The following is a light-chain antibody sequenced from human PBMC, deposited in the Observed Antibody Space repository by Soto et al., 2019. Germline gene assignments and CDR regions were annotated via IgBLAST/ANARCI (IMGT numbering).Light chain of an antibody. J-gene: IGLJ1*01. CDR2: GNS. CDR1: SSNIGAGYD. CDR3: QSYDSSLSGAYV. Sequence: QSVLTQPPSVSGAPGQRVTISCTGSSSNIGAGYDVHWYQQLPGTAPKLHIYGNSNRPSGVPDRFSGSKSGTSASLAITGLQAEDEADYYCQSYDSSLSGAYVFGTGTKLTVL. V-gene: IGLV1-40*01.